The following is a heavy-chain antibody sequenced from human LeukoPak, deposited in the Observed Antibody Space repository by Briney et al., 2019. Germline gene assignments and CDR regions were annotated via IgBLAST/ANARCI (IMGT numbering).Heavy chain of an antibody. V-gene: IGHV1-8*01. J-gene: IGHJ6*03. D-gene: IGHD4-11*01. CDR2: MNSNSGNT. CDR1: GYTFTSYD. CDR3: ARSDYSNSYYYYYMDV. Sequence: ASVKISCKASGYTFTSYDINWVRQATGQGLEWMGWMNSNSGNTGYAQKFQGRVTMTRNTSISTAYMELSSLRSEDTAVYYCARSDYSNSYYYYYMDVWGKGTTVTVSS.